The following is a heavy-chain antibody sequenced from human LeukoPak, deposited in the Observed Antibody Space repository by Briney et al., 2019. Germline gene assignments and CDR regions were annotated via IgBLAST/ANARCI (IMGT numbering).Heavy chain of an antibody. CDR2: IFYTGIT. J-gene: IGHJ5*02. V-gene: IGHV4-59*01. Sequence: SETLSLTCTLSGGSINTYSWSWIRQPPGKGLEWVGYIFYTGITNYNPSLQSRVTLSVDTSKNQFSLKLTSVTAADTAVYYCARADVLPAAIGYSWFDPWGQGILVTVSS. CDR1: GGSINTYS. CDR3: ARADVLPAAIGYSWFDP. D-gene: IGHD2-2*01.